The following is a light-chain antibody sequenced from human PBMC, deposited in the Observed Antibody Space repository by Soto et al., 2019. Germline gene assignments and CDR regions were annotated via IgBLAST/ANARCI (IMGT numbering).Light chain of an antibody. CDR3: QQYKSYSRT. V-gene: IGKV1-5*03. CDR2: KAS. J-gene: IGKJ1*01. Sequence: DIQMTQSPSTLSASVGDRVTITCRASQSISTWLAWYQQEPGKAPKLLIYKASSLKSGVPSRFSGSGSGTEFTLTISTLQPDDLATHYCQQYKSYSRTFGQGTKVEIK. CDR1: QSISTW.